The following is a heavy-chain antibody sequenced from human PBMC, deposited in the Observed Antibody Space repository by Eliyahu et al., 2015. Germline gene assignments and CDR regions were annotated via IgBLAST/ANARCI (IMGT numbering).Heavy chain of an antibody. CDR1: GFSLSTSGMR. D-gene: IGHD3-10*01. Sequence: QVTLKESGPALVKPTQTLTLTCTFSGFSLSTSGMRVSWIRQPPGKALEWLARIDWDDDKFYSTSLKTRLTISKDTSKNQVVLTMTNMDPVDTATYYCARISGSGSHDLDYWGQGTLVTVSS. J-gene: IGHJ4*02. CDR3: ARISGSGSHDLDY. V-gene: IGHV2-70*04. CDR2: IDWDDDK.